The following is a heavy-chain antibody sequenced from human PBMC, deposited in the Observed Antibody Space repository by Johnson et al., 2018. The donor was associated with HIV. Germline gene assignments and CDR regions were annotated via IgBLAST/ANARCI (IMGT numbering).Heavy chain of an antibody. D-gene: IGHD1-26*01. Sequence: EVQLVESGGGLVQPGGSLRRSCSPSGILATANFMRWVRQAPGGGLEWVSVFHAGGDTYYAASAKGRFTVSRDNAKKSLYPQMNILRAEDTAVYYCAQDVELHGAFDIWGQGTIVTVSS. CDR1: GILATANF. CDR3: AQDVELHGAFDI. J-gene: IGHJ3*02. CDR2: FHAGGDT. V-gene: IGHV3-66*02.